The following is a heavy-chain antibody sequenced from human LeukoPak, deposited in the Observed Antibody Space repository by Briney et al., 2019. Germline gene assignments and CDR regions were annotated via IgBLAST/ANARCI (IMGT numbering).Heavy chain of an antibody. CDR3: ASIDGYNYEPD. J-gene: IGHJ4*02. V-gene: IGHV3-30-3*01. CDR2: ISYDGSNK. Sequence: GGPLRLSCAASGFTFSSYAMHWVRQAPGKGLEWVAVISYDGSNKYYADSVKGRFTISRDNSKNTLYLQMNSLRAEDTAVYYCASIDGYNYEPDWGQGTLVTVSS. CDR1: GFTFSSYA. D-gene: IGHD5-24*01.